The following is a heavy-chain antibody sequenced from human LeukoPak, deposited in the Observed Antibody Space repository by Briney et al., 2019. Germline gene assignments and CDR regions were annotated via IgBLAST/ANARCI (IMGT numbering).Heavy chain of an antibody. Sequence: SSETLSLTCTVSDGSISSYYWSWIRQPPGKGLEWIGYIYYSGSTNYNPSLKSRVTISVDTSKNQFSLKLSSVTAADTAVYFCARNSCSGGSCYDNRGYFDYWGQGTLVTVSS. CDR3: ARNSCSGGSCYDNRGYFDY. J-gene: IGHJ4*02. CDR1: DGSISSYY. D-gene: IGHD2-15*01. CDR2: IYYSGST. V-gene: IGHV4-59*08.